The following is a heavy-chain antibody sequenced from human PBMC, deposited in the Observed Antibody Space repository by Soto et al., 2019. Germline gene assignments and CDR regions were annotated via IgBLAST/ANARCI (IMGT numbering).Heavy chain of an antibody. V-gene: IGHV3-7*03. CDR2: IKQDGSEK. J-gene: IGHJ6*02. Sequence: EVQLVESGGGLVKPGESLTLSCAASGFTFSGAWMSWVRQAPGKGLEWVANIKQDGSEKYYVDSVKGRFTISRDNAKNSLYLQMNSLRAEDTAVYYCAREGGSGSYLQGYYYGMDVWGQGTTVTVSS. CDR1: GFTFSGAW. D-gene: IGHD1-26*01. CDR3: AREGGSGSYLQGYYYGMDV.